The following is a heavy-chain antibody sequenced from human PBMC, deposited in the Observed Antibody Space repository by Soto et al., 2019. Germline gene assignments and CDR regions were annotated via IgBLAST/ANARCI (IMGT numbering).Heavy chain of an antibody. D-gene: IGHD6-6*01. CDR2: IIPIFGTA. Sequence: SVKVSCKASGGTFSSYAISWVRQAPRQGLEWMGGIIPIFGTANYAQKFQGRVTITADESTSTAYMELSSLRSEDTAVYYCARVEMDSSSSPVHMDVWGQGTTVTVSS. J-gene: IGHJ6*02. CDR3: ARVEMDSSSSPVHMDV. V-gene: IGHV1-69*13. CDR1: GGTFSSYA.